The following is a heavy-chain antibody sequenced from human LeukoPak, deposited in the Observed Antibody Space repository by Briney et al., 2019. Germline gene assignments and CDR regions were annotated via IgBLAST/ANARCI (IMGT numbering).Heavy chain of an antibody. CDR3: ARAGYCSGGSCRLLDY. D-gene: IGHD2-15*01. J-gene: IGHJ4*02. CDR2: INHSGST. V-gene: IGHV4-34*01. Sequence: PSETLSLTCAVYGGSFSGYYWSWIRQPPGKGLERIGEINHSGSTNYNPSLKSRVTISVDTSKNQFSLKLSSVTAADTAVYYCARAGYCSGGSCRLLDYWGQGTLVTVSS. CDR1: GGSFSGYY.